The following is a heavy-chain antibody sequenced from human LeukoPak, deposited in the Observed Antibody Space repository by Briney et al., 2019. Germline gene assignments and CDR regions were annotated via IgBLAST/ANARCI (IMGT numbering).Heavy chain of an antibody. D-gene: IGHD3-16*02. CDR1: GFNFDTKA. V-gene: IGHV3-23*01. CDR2: ITGGGGIT. Sequence: GGSLRLSCGASGFNFDTKAMSWVRQAPGEGLEWGAAITGGGGITVYADSVKGRFTISRDNSKKTLYLQMNSLRVEDTAVYYCTKDPPLMITFGGVISWGQGTLVTVSS. J-gene: IGHJ5*02. CDR3: TKDPPLMITFGGVIS.